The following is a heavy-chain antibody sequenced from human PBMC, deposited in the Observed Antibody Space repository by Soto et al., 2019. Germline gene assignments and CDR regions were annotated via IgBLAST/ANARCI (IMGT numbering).Heavy chain of an antibody. CDR2: ISSSSSYI. V-gene: IGHV3-21*01. J-gene: IGHJ4*02. CDR3: ARKKYSSSWYSCIDY. Sequence: EVQLVESGGGLVKPGGSLRLSCAASGFTFSSYSMNWVRQAPGKGLEWVSSISSSSSYIYYADSVKGRFTISRDNAKNSLYLQMNSLRAEDTAVYYCARKKYSSSWYSCIDYWGQGTLSPSPQ. D-gene: IGHD6-13*01. CDR1: GFTFSSYS.